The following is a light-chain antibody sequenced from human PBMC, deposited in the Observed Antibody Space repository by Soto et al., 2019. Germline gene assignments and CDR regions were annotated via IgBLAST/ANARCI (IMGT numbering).Light chain of an antibody. J-gene: IGKJ1*01. V-gene: IGKV3-20*01. CDR1: QSVRSSN. CDR2: GAS. Sequence: EIVLTQSPGTLSLSPGERATLSCRASQSVRSSNLAWYQQKPGQAPRLLIYGASSRATGIPDRFSGSGSGTDFTLTISRLASEDFAVYYCQQYGSTPRTFGQGTKVEIK. CDR3: QQYGSTPRT.